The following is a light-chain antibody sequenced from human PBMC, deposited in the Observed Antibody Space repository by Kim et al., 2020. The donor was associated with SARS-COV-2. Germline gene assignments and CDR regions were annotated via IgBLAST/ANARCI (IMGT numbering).Light chain of an antibody. J-gene: IGKJ4*01. CDR2: LGS. CDR3: MQALQTPT. V-gene: IGKV2-28*01. Sequence: DIVMTQSPLSLPVTPGEPASISCRSSQSLLHSNGYNYLDWYLQKPGQSPQLLIYLGSNRASGVLDRFSGSGSGTDFTLKISRVEAGDVGVYYCMQALQTPTFGGGTKVDIK. CDR1: QSLLHSNGYNY.